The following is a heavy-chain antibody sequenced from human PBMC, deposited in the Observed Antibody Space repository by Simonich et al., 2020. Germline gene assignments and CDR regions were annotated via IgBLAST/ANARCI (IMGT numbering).Heavy chain of an antibody. CDR2: SNPNRGGT. CDR1: GYTFTGYY. CDR3: ARSHIATAGTGYFQH. J-gene: IGHJ1*01. D-gene: IGHD6-13*01. Sequence: QVQLVQSGAEVKKPGASVKVSCKASGYTFTGYYMHWVRQAPGQGLEGMGWSNPNRGGTNYAQKFQGRVTMTRDTSISTAYMELSRLRSDDTAVYYCARSHIATAGTGYFQHWGQGTLVTVSS. V-gene: IGHV1-2*02.